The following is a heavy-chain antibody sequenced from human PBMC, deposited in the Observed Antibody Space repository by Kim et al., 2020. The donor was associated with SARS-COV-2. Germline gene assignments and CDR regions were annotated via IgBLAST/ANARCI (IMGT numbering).Heavy chain of an antibody. V-gene: IGHV4-34*01. J-gene: IGHJ5*02. CDR1: GGSFSGYY. Sequence: SETLCLTCAVYGGSFSGYYWSWIRQPPGKGLEWIGEINHSGSTNYNPSLKSRVTISVDTSKNQFSLKLSSVTAADTAVYYCARFSSIGLGFDTWGQGTLVTVSS. CDR2: INHSGST. CDR3: ARFSSIGLGFDT. D-gene: IGHD6-13*01.